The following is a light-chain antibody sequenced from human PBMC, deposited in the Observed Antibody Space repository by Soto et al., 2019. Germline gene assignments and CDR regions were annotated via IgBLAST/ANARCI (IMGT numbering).Light chain of an antibody. CDR2: LNSDGSH. J-gene: IGLJ2*01. CDR1: SGHSSYA. Sequence: QLVLTQSPSASASLGASVKLTCALSSGHSSYAIAWHQQQPEKGPRYLMNLNSDGSHSKGDGIPDRFSGSSSGAERYLTISSLQSEDEADYYCQTWGTGHVVFGGGTKLTVL. V-gene: IGLV4-69*01. CDR3: QTWGTGHVV.